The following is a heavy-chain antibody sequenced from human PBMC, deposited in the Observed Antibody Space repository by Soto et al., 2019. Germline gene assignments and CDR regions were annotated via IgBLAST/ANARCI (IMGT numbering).Heavy chain of an antibody. J-gene: IGHJ4*02. CDR3: ARDLRYFDPWYY. V-gene: IGHV3-48*01. CDR2: ISSIGSTI. Sequence: EVQLVESGGGLVQPGGSLRLSCAASGFTFSSYSMNWVRQAPGKGLEWVSYISSIGSTIYYADSVQGRFTISRDNAKNSLYLQMNSLTAEDTALYYCARDLRYFDPWYYWGQGTLVTVSS. D-gene: IGHD3-9*01. CDR1: GFTFSSYS.